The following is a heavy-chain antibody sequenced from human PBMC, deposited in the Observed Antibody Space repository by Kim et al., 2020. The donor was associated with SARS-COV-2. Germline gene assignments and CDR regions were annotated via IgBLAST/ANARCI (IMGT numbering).Heavy chain of an antibody. J-gene: IGHJ4*02. CDR3: ARSEGRSSWRQFDY. Sequence: SETLSLTCTVSGDSISSYYCSWIRQLPGKGLEWIGYIYYGGNTNYNPSLKSRVTISQDTSKNQFSLELTSVTAADTAVYYFARSEGRSSWRQFDYWGQGT. CDR1: GDSISSYY. CDR2: IYYGGNT. D-gene: IGHD6-13*01. V-gene: IGHV4-59*01.